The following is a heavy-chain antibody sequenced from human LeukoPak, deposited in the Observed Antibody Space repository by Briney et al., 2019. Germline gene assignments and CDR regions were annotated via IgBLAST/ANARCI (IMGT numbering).Heavy chain of an antibody. J-gene: IGHJ3*02. D-gene: IGHD3-3*01. V-gene: IGHV4-61*02. CDR3: ASTIFGVVIRGDAFDI. CDR1: GGSISSGSYY. CDR2: IYTSGST. Sequence: SETLSLTCTVSGGSISSGSYYWSWIRQPAGKGLEWIGRIYTSGSTNYNPSLKSRVTMSDTSKNQFSLKLSSVTAADTAVYYCASTIFGVVIRGDAFDIWGQGTMVTVSS.